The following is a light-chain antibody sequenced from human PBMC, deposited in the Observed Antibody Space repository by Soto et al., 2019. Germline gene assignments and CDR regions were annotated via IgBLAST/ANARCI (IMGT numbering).Light chain of an antibody. V-gene: IGKV1-5*01. CDR2: DAS. J-gene: IGKJ5*01. Sequence: IQITQSTSTLSASVRVRVTIAFRASQSISSWLAWYQQKPGKAPKLLIYDASTSESGVPSRFSGSGSGTEFTLTISSLQTDDFATYYCQQYNSNSPFGQGTRLEIK. CDR3: QQYNSNSP. CDR1: QSISSW.